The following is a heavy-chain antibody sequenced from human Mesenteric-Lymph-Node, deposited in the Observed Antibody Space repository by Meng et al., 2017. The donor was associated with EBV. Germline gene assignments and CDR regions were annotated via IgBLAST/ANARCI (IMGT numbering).Heavy chain of an antibody. CDR2: IYYSGKT. D-gene: IGHD3-10*01. J-gene: IGHJ5*02. Sequence: QLQLQESGPGLVSPSETLSLTCNVFGGSISSSSYYWGWIRQPPGKGLEWIGSIYYSGKTYYNPSLKSRVTISVDTSKIQFSLKVNAVTAADTAVYYCARGITMVRGWFDPWGQGTLVTVSS. CDR1: GGSISSSSYY. CDR3: ARGITMVRGWFDP. V-gene: IGHV4-39*07.